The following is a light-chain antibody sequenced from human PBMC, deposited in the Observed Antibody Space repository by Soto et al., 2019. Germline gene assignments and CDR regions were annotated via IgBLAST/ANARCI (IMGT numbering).Light chain of an antibody. CDR3: SSYTRISPYV. CDR1: SSDVGGYNF. V-gene: IGLV2-14*03. CDR2: DVN. J-gene: IGLJ1*01. Sequence: QSALTQPXSVSXSPGXSXXISXXGTSSDVGGYNFVSWYQQHPGKAPKLIIFDVNNRPSGVSNRFSGSKSGNTASLTISGLQAEDEADYFCSSYTRISPYVFGTGTKLTVL.